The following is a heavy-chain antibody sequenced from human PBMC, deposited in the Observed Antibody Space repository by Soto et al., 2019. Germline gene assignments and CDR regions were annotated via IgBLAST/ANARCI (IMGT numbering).Heavy chain of an antibody. CDR1: GYIFTSYW. CDR3: RRYSGYDPNIAVPGGYYFEY. D-gene: IGHD5-12*01. V-gene: IGHV5-51*01. J-gene: IGHJ4*02. CDR2: IYPGDSDT. Sequence: PGESLKISCRISGYIFTSYWIGWVRQMPGKGLEWMGIIYPGDSDTRYSPSFQGQVTISADKSISTAYLQWSSLRASDTAMYYCRRYSGYDPNIAVPGGYYFEYWGQGTLVTVSS.